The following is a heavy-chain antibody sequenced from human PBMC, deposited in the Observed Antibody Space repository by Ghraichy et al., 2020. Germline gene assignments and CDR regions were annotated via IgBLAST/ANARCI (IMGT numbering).Heavy chain of an antibody. V-gene: IGHV3-21*01. CDR3: AIDIAFGGVIDPEGYGMDV. Sequence: GGSLRLSCAASGFTFSSYSMNWVRQAPGKGLEWVSSISSSSSYIYYADSVKGRFTISRDNAKNSLYLQMNSLRAEDTAVYYCAIDIAFGGVIDPEGYGMDVWGQGTTVTVSS. CDR1: GFTFSSYS. D-gene: IGHD3-16*02. J-gene: IGHJ6*02. CDR2: ISSSSSYI.